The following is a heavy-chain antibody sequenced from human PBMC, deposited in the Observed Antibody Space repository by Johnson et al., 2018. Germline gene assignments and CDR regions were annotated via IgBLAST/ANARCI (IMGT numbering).Heavy chain of an antibody. CDR3: ARVLGSGSLYMGAFDI. Sequence: VQLQESGGGLVQPGGSLRLSCAASGFTFSSYWMHWVRQAPGKGLVWVSRIYSDGTGTNYADSVKGRFTISRDNAKNTLYLQMNSLRAEGTGVYYWARVLGSGSLYMGAFDIWGQGTMVTVSS. D-gene: IGHD3-10*01. CDR1: GFTFSSYW. J-gene: IGHJ3*02. V-gene: IGHV3-74*01. CDR2: IYSDGTGT.